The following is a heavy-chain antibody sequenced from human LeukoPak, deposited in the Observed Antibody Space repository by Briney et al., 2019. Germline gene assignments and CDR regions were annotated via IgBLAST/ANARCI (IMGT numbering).Heavy chain of an antibody. CDR3: ARGGGSSGPERY. CDR2: INPKSGGT. D-gene: IGHD3-22*01. J-gene: IGHJ4*02. CDR1: GYTFTGYY. Sequence: ASVKVSCKASGYTFTGYYIHWVRQAPGQGLEWMGWINPKSGGTIYAQKFQGRVTMTRDTSISSAYMELRRLRSDDTAVYYCARGGGSSGPERYWGQGTLVTVSS. V-gene: IGHV1-2*02.